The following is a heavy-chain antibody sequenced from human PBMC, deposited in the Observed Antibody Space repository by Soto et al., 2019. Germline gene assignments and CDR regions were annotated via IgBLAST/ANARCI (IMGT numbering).Heavy chain of an antibody. CDR1: GGTFSSYA. D-gene: IGHD6-19*01. Sequence: QVQLVQSGAEVKKPGSSVKVSCKASGGTFSSYAISWVRQAPGQGLEWMGGIIPIFGTANYAQKFQGRVTITADESTSTAYMELSSLRSEDTAVYYCARDPGYSSGWKNYYYYYGMDVWGQGTTVTVPS. CDR2: IIPIFGTA. V-gene: IGHV1-69*01. CDR3: ARDPGYSSGWKNYYYYYGMDV. J-gene: IGHJ6*02.